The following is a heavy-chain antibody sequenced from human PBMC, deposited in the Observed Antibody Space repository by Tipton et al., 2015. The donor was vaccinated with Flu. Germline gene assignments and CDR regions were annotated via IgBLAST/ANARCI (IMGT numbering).Heavy chain of an antibody. D-gene: IGHD3-22*01. Sequence: SLRLSCAASGFTFSSYSMNWVRQAPGKGLEWVSSISSSSSYIYYADSVKGRFTISRDNAKNSLYLQMNSLRAEDTAVYYCARGGAGPDYYDSIEPSYYYYGMDVWGQGTTVTVSS. CDR3: ARGGAGPDYYDSIEPSYYYYGMDV. J-gene: IGHJ6*02. V-gene: IGHV3-21*01. CDR1: GFTFSSYS. CDR2: ISSSSSYI.